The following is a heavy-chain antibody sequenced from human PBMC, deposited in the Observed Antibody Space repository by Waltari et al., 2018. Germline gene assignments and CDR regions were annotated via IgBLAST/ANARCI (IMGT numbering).Heavy chain of an antibody. J-gene: IGHJ6*02. V-gene: IGHV3-43*01. Sequence: EVQLVESGGVVVQPGGSLRLSCAASGFTFDDYTLHWVRHAPGKGLEWVSLISWDGGSTYYADSVKGRFTISRDNSKNSLYLQMNSLRTEDTALYYCAKAEYGDYVSYYYGMDVWGQGTTVTVSS. CDR2: ISWDGGST. CDR1: GFTFDDYT. CDR3: AKAEYGDYVSYYYGMDV. D-gene: IGHD4-17*01.